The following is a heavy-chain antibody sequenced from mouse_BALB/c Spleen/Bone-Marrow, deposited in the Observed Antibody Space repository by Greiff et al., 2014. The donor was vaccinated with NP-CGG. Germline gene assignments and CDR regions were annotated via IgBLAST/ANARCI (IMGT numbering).Heavy chain of an antibody. CDR1: GYTFTDYA. J-gene: IGHJ2*01. Sequence: VKVVESGAELVRPGVSVKISCKGSGYTFTDYAVHWVKQSHAKSLEWIGVISTYYGDATYNQKFKGKATMTVDKSSSPAYMELARLTSEDSAIYYCARDLDYWGQGTTITVSS. CDR3: ARDLDY. V-gene: IGHV1S137*01. CDR2: ISTYYGDA.